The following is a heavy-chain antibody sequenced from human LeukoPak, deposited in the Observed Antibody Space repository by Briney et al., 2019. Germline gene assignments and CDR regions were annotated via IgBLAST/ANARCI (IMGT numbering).Heavy chain of an antibody. Sequence: PGGSLRLSCAVSGFPFSNSWMYWVRQAPGKGLQGVANINKDGGGISYVDSVKGRFIISRDNARNSLYLQMNSPRVEDTAVYFCAGGTSMAVWGKGTAVTVS. V-gene: IGHV3-7*03. CDR1: GFPFSNSW. CDR2: INKDGGGI. CDR3: AGGTSMAV. J-gene: IGHJ6*04.